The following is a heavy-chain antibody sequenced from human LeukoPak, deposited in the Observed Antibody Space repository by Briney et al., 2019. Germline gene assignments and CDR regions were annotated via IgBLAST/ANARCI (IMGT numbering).Heavy chain of an antibody. CDR1: GGSISSSSYY. J-gene: IGHJ5*02. Sequence: SETLSLTCTVSGGSISSSSYYWGWIRQPPGKGLEWIGSIYYSGSTYYNPSLKSRVTISVDTSKNQFSLKLSSVTAADTAVYYCARHPTMIVVLTFWFDPWGQGTLVTVSS. CDR2: IYYSGST. D-gene: IGHD3-22*01. V-gene: IGHV4-39*01. CDR3: ARHPTMIVVLTFWFDP.